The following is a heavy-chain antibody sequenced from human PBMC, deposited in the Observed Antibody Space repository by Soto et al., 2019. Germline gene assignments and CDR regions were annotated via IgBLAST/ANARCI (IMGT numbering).Heavy chain of an antibody. CDR2: IIPIFGTA. Sequence: SVKVSCKASGGSFSSYAISWVRQAPGQGLEWMGGIIPIFGTANYAQKFQGRVTITADESTSTAYMELSSLRSEDTAVYYCARGPSLEWLFPPQFDYWGQGTLVTVSS. J-gene: IGHJ4*02. CDR1: GGSFSSYA. V-gene: IGHV1-69*13. D-gene: IGHD3-3*01. CDR3: ARGPSLEWLFPPQFDY.